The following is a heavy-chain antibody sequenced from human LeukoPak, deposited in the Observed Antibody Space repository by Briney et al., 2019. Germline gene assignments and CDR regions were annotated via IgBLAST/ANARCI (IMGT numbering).Heavy chain of an antibody. V-gene: IGHV3-64*01. CDR1: GFTLSTYA. J-gene: IGHJ5*02. CDR2: ISSNGGST. CDR3: VRERASGGSRYCFDP. Sequence: PGGSLRLSCAASGFTLSTYAMSWVRQAPGKGLEYVSAISSNGGSTYYANSVKGRFTISRDNSKNTLYLQMGSLRAEDMAVYYCVRERASGGSRYCFDPWGQGTLVTVSS. D-gene: IGHD2-15*01.